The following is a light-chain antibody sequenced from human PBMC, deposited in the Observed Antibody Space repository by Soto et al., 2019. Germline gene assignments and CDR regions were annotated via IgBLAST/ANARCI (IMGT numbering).Light chain of an antibody. Sequence: EIVLTQSPGTLSLSPEERATLSCRVSQSIGSSYLAWYQQKPGQAPRLLIYGASTRATGIPDRFSGSGSGTDFTLTINRVAPEDFAVYYCQQYVSFPITFGQGTRLEIK. CDR2: GAS. CDR3: QQYVSFPIT. V-gene: IGKV3-20*01. CDR1: QSIGSSY. J-gene: IGKJ5*01.